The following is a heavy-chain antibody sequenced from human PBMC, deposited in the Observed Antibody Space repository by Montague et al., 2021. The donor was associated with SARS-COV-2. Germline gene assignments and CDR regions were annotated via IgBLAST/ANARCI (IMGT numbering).Heavy chain of an antibody. D-gene: IGHD2-15*01. J-gene: IGHJ4*02. Sequence: SETLSLTCTVSGGSISSYYWSWIRQPPGKGLEWIGRIYSNGDTTYDPSLKSRVTMSVDTSKNQFSLKLTSVSAADTAVYYCARGSGHYYSSFDYWGQGNLVTVAS. CDR1: GGSISSYY. CDR3: ARGSGHYYSSFDY. CDR2: IYSNGDT. V-gene: IGHV4-4*07.